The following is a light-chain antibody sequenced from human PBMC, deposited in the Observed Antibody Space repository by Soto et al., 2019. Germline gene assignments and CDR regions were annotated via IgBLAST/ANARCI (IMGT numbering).Light chain of an antibody. V-gene: IGLV3-1*01. CDR1: KLGDKY. Sequence: SYELTQPPSVSVSPGQTASITCSGDKLGDKYACWYQQKPGQSPVLVIYQDSKRPSGIPERFSGSNSGNTATLTISGTRAMDEADYYCQAWDSSSAVVFGGGTKVTVL. CDR3: QAWDSSSAVV. J-gene: IGLJ2*01. CDR2: QDS.